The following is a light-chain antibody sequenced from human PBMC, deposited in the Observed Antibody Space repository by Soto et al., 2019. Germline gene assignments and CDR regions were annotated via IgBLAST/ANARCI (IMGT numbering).Light chain of an antibody. CDR1: QSVRNNY. Sequence: ESVLTQSPGTLSLSPGERATLSCRASQSVRNNYLAWYQQKPGQAPRLLIYGASSRATGIPDRFSGSGSGTDFTLTISRLEPEDFVVYYCQQYGSSPPGITFGQGTRLEIK. CDR2: GAS. CDR3: QQYGSSPPGIT. V-gene: IGKV3-20*01. J-gene: IGKJ5*01.